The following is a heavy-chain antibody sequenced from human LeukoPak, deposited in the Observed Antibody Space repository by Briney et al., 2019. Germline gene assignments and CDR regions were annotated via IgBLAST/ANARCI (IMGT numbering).Heavy chain of an antibody. J-gene: IGHJ4*02. CDR3: ARHGAVAGTDY. V-gene: IGHV4-59*01. D-gene: IGHD6-19*01. CDR1: GGSISSYY. CDR2: IYYSGST. Sequence: SETLSLTCTVSGGSISSYYWSWIRQPPGKGLEWIGYIYYSGSTNYNPSLKSRVTISVDTSKNQFSLKLSSVTAADTAVYYCARHGAVAGTDYWGQGTLVTVSS.